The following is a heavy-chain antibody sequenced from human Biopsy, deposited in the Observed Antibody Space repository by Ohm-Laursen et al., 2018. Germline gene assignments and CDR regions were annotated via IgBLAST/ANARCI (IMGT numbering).Heavy chain of an antibody. Sequence: SETLSLTCIVSGGSFTGHYWTWIRQPPGKGLEWIGHISCTGYTSYNASLKSRVTISVDTSRNHFSLRLTSLAAADTAVYYCARGSNEYGGLYFPHWGQGTLVTVTS. CDR3: ARGSNEYGGLYFPH. V-gene: IGHV4-59*11. CDR2: ISCTGYT. CDR1: GGSFTGHY. J-gene: IGHJ1*01. D-gene: IGHD4-23*01.